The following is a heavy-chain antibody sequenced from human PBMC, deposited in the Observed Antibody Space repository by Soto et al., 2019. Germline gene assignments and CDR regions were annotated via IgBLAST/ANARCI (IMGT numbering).Heavy chain of an antibody. CDR2: IYYNGNT. Sequence: PSETLSLTCTVSGGSISSYYWSWIRQPPGKGLEWIGYIYYNGNTNYDPSLKSRVTISVDTSKNQFSLRLSSVTAADTAMYYCARHRAPGSWSYFDYWGQGTLVTVSS. CDR3: ARHRAPGSWSYFDY. V-gene: IGHV4-59*08. J-gene: IGHJ4*02. D-gene: IGHD6-13*01. CDR1: GGSISSYY.